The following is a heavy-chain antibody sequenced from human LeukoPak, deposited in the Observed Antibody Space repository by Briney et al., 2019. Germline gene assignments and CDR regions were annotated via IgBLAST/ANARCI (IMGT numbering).Heavy chain of an antibody. CDR3: ATDLVTVTKGFDI. Sequence: LETLSLTCAVSDDSFSRHYWTWIRQPPGQGLEWIGHIFYIGRTNYNPYLKSRVTISIDTSKNQFSLTLTSVTAADTAVYYCATDLVTVTKGFDIWGQGTMVSVSS. J-gene: IGHJ3*02. CDR1: DDSFSRHY. CDR2: IFYIGRT. D-gene: IGHD4-17*01. V-gene: IGHV4-59*11.